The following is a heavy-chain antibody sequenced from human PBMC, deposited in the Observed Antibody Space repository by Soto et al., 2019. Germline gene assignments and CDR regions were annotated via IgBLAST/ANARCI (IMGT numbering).Heavy chain of an antibody. V-gene: IGHV3-23*01. CDR2: ISGSGGST. CDR3: AKVRVGCSSTSCYGSDY. CDR1: GFTFSSYA. Sequence: EVQLLESGGGLVQPGGSLRLSCAASGFTFSSYAMSWVRQAPGKGLEWVSAISGSGGSTYYADSVKGRFTISRDNSKNTLYLQMNSLRAEDTAVYYCAKVRVGCSSTSCYGSDYWGQGTLVTVSS. D-gene: IGHD2-2*01. J-gene: IGHJ4*02.